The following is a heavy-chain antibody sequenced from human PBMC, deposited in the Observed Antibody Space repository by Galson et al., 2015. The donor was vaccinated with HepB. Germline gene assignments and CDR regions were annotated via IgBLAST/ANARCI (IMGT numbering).Heavy chain of an antibody. CDR1: GGTFSSYA. Sequence: SVKVSCKASGGTFSSYAISWVRQAPGQGLEWMGGIIPIFGTANYAQKFQGRVTITADESTSTAYMELSSLRSEDTAVYYCASRSGYCSGGSCQRLGDYRPDYYYYGMDVWGQGTTVTVSS. V-gene: IGHV1-69*13. D-gene: IGHD2-15*01. J-gene: IGHJ6*02. CDR2: IIPIFGTA. CDR3: ASRSGYCSGGSCQRLGDYRPDYYYYGMDV.